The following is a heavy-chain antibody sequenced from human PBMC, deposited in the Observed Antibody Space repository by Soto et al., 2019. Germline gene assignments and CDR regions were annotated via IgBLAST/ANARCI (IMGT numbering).Heavy chain of an antibody. CDR2: ISGSGGST. CDR3: AKSYSGSYYATGYFDY. CDR1: GFTFSSYA. D-gene: IGHD1-26*01. V-gene: IGHV3-23*01. Sequence: EVQLLESGGGLVQPGGSLRLSCAASGFTFSSYAMSWVRQAPGKGLEWVSAISGSGGSTYYADSVKGRFTISRDNSQNTLYLQMNSLRAEDTAVYYCAKSYSGSYYATGYFDYWGQGTLVTVSS. J-gene: IGHJ4*02.